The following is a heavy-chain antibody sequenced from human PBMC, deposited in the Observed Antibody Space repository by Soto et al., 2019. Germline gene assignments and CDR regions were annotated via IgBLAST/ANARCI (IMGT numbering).Heavy chain of an antibody. J-gene: IGHJ6*03. D-gene: IGHD3-3*01. CDR1: GFTFSNYA. V-gene: IGHV3-23*01. CDR3: STCTIFGVVSPYYMDV. CDR2: ISGSSGST. Sequence: EVQLLESGGGLVQPGGSLRLSCAASGFTFSNYAMSWVRQAPGKGLEWVSSISGSSGSTYYADSVKGRFTISRDNSKNTLYLQMNSLRAEDTAVYYCSTCTIFGVVSPYYMDVWSKGTTVTVSS.